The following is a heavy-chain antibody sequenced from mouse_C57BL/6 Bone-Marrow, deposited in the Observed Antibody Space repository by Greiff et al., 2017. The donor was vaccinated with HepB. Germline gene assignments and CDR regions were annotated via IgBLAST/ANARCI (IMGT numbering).Heavy chain of an antibody. CDR2: ISNLAYSI. D-gene: IGHD2-3*01. V-gene: IGHV5-15*04. CDR3: ARQGDGYYPYYAMDY. J-gene: IGHJ4*01. CDR1: GFTFSDYG. Sequence: EVKVEESGGGLVQPGGSLKLSCAASGFTFSDYGMAWVRQAPRKGPEWVAFISNLAYSIYYADTVTGRFTISRENAKNTLYLEMSSLRSEDTAMYYCARQGDGYYPYYAMDYWGQGTSVTVSS.